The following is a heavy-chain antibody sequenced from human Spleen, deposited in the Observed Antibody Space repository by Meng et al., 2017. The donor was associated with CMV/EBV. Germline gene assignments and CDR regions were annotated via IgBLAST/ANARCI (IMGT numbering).Heavy chain of an antibody. J-gene: IGHJ5*02. CDR2: INPNSGGT. V-gene: IGHV1-2*02. Sequence: ASVKVSCKASGYTFTDYHIHWLRQAPGQGLELMGWINPNSGGTNYAQKFQGRVTMTRDTSISTAYMELSRLRSDDRAIYYCARASARVYKNYFDPWGQGTLVTVSS. CDR1: GYTFTDYH. CDR3: ARASARVYKNYFDP. D-gene: IGHD1-1*01.